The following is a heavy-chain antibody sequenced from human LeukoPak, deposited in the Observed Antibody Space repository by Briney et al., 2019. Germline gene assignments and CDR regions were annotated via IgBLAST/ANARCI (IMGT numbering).Heavy chain of an antibody. V-gene: IGHV4-38-2*02. Sequence: SETLSLTCFVSGYAINIDYSWGWIRQSPGKGLEWIGVISPKGITYYNPSLRGRVTISEDTSKNPFSLNLRSMTATDTAVHYCARVPGVYFDISIGFGSGWFDPWGQGILVTVSS. J-gene: IGHJ5*02. D-gene: IGHD3-9*01. CDR1: GYAINIDYS. CDR2: ISPKGIT. CDR3: ARVPGVYFDISIGFGSGWFDP.